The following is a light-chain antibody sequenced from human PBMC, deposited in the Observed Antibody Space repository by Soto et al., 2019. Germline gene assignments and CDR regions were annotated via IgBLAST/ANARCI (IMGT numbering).Light chain of an antibody. V-gene: IGKV3-20*01. J-gene: IGKJ1*01. Sequence: EIVLTQSPGALSSSPGERATLSCRASQIVTSNYLAWYQQRPGQPPRLLVFGASIRAAGLPDRFSGSGSGTDITLTISSLEAEDSAVYYCQQYGSSPGTFGQGTKVEIK. CDR3: QQYGSSPGT. CDR1: QIVTSNY. CDR2: GAS.